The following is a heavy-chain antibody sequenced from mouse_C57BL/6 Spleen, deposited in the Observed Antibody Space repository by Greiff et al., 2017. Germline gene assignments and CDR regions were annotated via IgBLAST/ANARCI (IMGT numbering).Heavy chain of an antibody. V-gene: IGHV1-18*01. CDR2: INPNNGGT. CDR3: ARWNYGSSFLFDY. J-gene: IGHJ2*01. CDR1: GYTFTDYN. D-gene: IGHD1-1*01. Sequence: EVKLQQSGPELVKPGASVKIPCKASGYTFTDYNMDWVKQSHGKSLEWIGDINPNNGGTIYNQKFKGKATLTVDKSSSTAYMELRSLTSEDTAVYYCARWNYGSSFLFDYWGQGTTRTVSS.